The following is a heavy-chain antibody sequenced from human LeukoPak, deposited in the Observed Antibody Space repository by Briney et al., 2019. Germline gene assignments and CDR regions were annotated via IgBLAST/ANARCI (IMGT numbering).Heavy chain of an antibody. D-gene: IGHD1-26*01. CDR3: ARSAHSGRAPGNY. Sequence: ASVKVSCKASGYTFTSYAMHWVRQAPGQRLEWMGWINTGNGNTKYSQKFQGRVTITRDTSTSTAYMELSSLRSEDTAVYYCARSAHSGRAPGNYWGQGTLVTVSS. CDR2: INTGNGNT. V-gene: IGHV1-3*04. CDR1: GYTFTSYA. J-gene: IGHJ4*02.